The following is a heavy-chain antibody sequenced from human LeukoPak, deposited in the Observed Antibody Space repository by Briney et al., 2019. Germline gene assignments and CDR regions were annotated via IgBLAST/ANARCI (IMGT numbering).Heavy chain of an antibody. V-gene: IGHV4-4*07. CDR3: ARGPKRITMVRGSAFDI. CDR1: GGSISSYY. D-gene: IGHD3-10*01. Sequence: SETLSLTCTVSGGSISSYYWSWIRQPAGKGLEWIGRIYTSGSTNYNPSLKSRVTISVDTSKNQFSLKLSSVTAADTAVYYCARGPKRITMVRGSAFDIWGQGTMVTVSS. CDR2: IYTSGST. J-gene: IGHJ3*02.